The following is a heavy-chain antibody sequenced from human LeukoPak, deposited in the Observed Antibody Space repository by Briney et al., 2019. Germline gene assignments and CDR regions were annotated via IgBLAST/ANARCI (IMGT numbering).Heavy chain of an antibody. Sequence: GGSLRLSCAASGFTFSDYYTSWIRQAPGKGLEWVSHISDSGSSIYYADSVKGRFTISRDNAKNSLYLQMNSLRAEDTAVYYCAKNHSMIHPTSNWFDPWGQGTLVTVSS. V-gene: IGHV3-11*04. D-gene: IGHD3-16*01. J-gene: IGHJ5*02. CDR1: GFTFSDYY. CDR3: AKNHSMIHPTSNWFDP. CDR2: ISDSGSSI.